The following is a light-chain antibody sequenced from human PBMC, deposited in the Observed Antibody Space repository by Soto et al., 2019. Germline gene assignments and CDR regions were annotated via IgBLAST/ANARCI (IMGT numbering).Light chain of an antibody. CDR2: AAS. CDR1: QTVNTY. V-gene: IGKV3-11*01. CDR3: QQRMNRIT. Sequence: EIVLSQSPATLSLSPGERDTLSCRASQTVNTYLAWYQQKPGQAPRLLIYAASNRATGIPARFSGSGSGTDFTLTISSLEPEDFAVYYCQQRMNRITFGQGTLLEIK. J-gene: IGKJ5*01.